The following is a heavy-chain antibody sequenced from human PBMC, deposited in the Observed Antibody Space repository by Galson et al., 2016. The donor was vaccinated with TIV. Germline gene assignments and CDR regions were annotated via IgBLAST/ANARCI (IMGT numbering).Heavy chain of an antibody. V-gene: IGHV3-66*02. D-gene: IGHD1-26*01. CDR2: IYSGGST. CDR3: ARDRVVDATYYYYYYGMDV. J-gene: IGHJ6*02. CDR1: GFTVSSHY. Sequence: SLRLPCAASGFTVSSHYMSWVRQAPGKGLQWVSFIYSGGSTKYADSVKGRFTISRDSSKNTVSLQMNGLRAEDTAVYYCARDRVVDATYYYYYYGMDVWGQGTAVTVSS.